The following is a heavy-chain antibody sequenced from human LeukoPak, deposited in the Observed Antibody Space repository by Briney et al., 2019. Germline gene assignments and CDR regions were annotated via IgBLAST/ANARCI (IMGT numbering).Heavy chain of an antibody. CDR1: GYTFTGYY. J-gene: IGHJ4*02. V-gene: IGHV1-2*02. CDR2: INPNSGGT. CDR3: ALDKSGYFYNFDY. D-gene: IGHD3-22*01. Sequence: GSSVKVSCKASGYTFTGYYIHWVRQASGQGLEWMGWINPNSGGTKYAQKFQGRVTLTRDTSITTVYMELSSLRSDDTAMYYCALDKSGYFYNFDYWGQGTLVTVPS.